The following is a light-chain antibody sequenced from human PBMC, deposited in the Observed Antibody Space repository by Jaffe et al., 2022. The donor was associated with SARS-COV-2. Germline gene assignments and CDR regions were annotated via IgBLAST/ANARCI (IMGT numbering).Light chain of an antibody. CDR3: SSYTSSSTYV. Sequence: QSALTQPASVSGSPGQSITISCTGTSSDVGGYNYVSWYQQHPGKAPKLMIYEVTNRPSGVPDRFSGSKSGNTASLTISGLQAEDEADYYCSSYTSSSTYVFGTGTQVTIL. V-gene: IGLV2-14*01. CDR2: EVT. CDR1: SSDVGGYNY. J-gene: IGLJ1*01.